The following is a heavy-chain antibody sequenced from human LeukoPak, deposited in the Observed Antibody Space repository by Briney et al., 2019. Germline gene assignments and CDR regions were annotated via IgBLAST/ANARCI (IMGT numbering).Heavy chain of an antibody. V-gene: IGHV1-8*01. CDR3: AKQYSSGWYWFDP. CDR1: GYTFTGYD. J-gene: IGHJ5*02. D-gene: IGHD6-19*01. Sequence: ASVKVSCKASGYTFTGYDINWVRQATGQGLEWMGWMNPNSGNTGYAQKFQGRVTMTRNTSISTAYMELRSLRSDDTAVYYCAKQYSSGWYWFDPWGQGTLVTVSS. CDR2: MNPNSGNT.